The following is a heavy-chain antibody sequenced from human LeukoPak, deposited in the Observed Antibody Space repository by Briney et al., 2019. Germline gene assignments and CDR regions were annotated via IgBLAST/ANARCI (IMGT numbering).Heavy chain of an antibody. CDR3: AKWNYDSGGYSNYFDP. Sequence: ASVKVSCKASGYTFTSYYMHWVRQAPGQGLEWMGIINPSGGNTSYAQKFQGRVTMTTDTSTSTAYMELRSLRSDDTAVYFCAKWNYDSGGYSNYFDPWGQGTLVTVSS. J-gene: IGHJ5*02. CDR2: INPSGGNT. D-gene: IGHD3-22*01. V-gene: IGHV1-46*01. CDR1: GYTFTSYY.